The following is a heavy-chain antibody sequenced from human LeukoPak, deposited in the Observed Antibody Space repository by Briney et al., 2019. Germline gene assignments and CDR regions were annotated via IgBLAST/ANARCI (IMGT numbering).Heavy chain of an antibody. V-gene: IGHV3-21*01. CDR1: GFTFSSYS. CDR2: ISSSSYI. D-gene: IGHD6-19*01. Sequence: GGSLRLSCAASGFTFSSYSMNWVRQAPGKGLEWVSSISSSSYIYYADSVEGRFTISRDNAKNSLYLQMNSLRAEDTAVYYCPVYAYSSGWSYWGQGTLVTVSS. CDR3: PVYAYSSGWSY. J-gene: IGHJ4*02.